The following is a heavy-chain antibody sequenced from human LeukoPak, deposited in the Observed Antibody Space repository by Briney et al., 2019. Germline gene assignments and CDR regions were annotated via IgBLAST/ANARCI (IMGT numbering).Heavy chain of an antibody. V-gene: IGHV4-39*07. CDR3: ARIPIPIYDSSGHDY. J-gene: IGHJ4*02. CDR1: GGSISSSSYY. Sequence: PSETLSLTCTVSGGSISSSSYYWGWIRQPPGKGLEWIGSIYYSGSTYYNPSLKSRVTISVDTSKNQFSLKLSSVTAADTAVYYCARIPIPIYDSSGHDYWGQGTLVTVSS. D-gene: IGHD3-22*01. CDR2: IYYSGST.